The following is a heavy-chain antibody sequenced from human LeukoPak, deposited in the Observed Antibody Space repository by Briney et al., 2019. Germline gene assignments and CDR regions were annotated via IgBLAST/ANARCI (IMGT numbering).Heavy chain of an antibody. CDR1: GFTFGSYS. CDR3: ARGRGWFEDWSASDI. D-gene: IGHD3-10*01. V-gene: IGHV3-33*08. Sequence: GGSLRLSCAASGFTFGSYSLTWVRQAPGKGLEWVAVIWYDGSNKYYADSVKGRFTISRDNSKNTLYLQMNSLRAEDTAVYYCARGRGWFEDWSASDIWGQGTMVTVSS. J-gene: IGHJ3*02. CDR2: IWYDGSNK.